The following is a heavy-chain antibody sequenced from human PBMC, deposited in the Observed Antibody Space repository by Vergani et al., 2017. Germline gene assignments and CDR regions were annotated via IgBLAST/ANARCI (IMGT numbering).Heavy chain of an antibody. V-gene: IGHV1-3*01. CDR3: ARDSGSYYFDY. CDR1: GYTFTSYA. Sequence: QVQLVQSGAEVKKPGASVKVSCKASGYTFTSYAMHWVRQATGQKLEWMGWINAGNGNTKYSQKFQGRVTITRDTSASTAYMELSSLRSEDTAVYYCARDSGSYYFDYWGQGTLVTVSS. CDR2: INAGNGNT. D-gene: IGHD1-26*01. J-gene: IGHJ4*02.